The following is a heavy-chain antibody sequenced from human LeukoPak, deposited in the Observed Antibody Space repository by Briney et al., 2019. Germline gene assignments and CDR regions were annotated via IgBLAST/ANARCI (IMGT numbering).Heavy chain of an antibody. CDR1: GFTFSSYA. D-gene: IGHD3-22*01. V-gene: IGHV3-30-3*01. CDR2: ISYDGSNK. CDR3: ARITYYYDSSGYPFDY. J-gene: IGHJ4*02. Sequence: GRSLRLSCAASGFTFSSYAMHWVRQAPGKGLEWVAVISYDGSNKYYADSVKGRFTISRDNSKNTLYLQMNSLRAEDTAVYYRARITYYYDSSGYPFDYWGQGTLVTVSS.